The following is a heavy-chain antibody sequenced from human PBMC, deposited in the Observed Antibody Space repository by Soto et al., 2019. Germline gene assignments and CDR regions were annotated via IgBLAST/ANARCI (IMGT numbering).Heavy chain of an antibody. CDR3: ARERYPSRDGYNYGFDP. J-gene: IGHJ5*02. D-gene: IGHD5-12*01. Sequence: SAVKVACKASGGTFSSYAISWVRQAPGQGLEWMGGIIPIFGTANYAQKFQGRGTITADKSTSTAYMELSSLRSEDTAVYYCARERYPSRDGYNYGFDPWGQGTLVTVSS. CDR1: GGTFSSYA. V-gene: IGHV1-69*06. CDR2: IIPIFGTA.